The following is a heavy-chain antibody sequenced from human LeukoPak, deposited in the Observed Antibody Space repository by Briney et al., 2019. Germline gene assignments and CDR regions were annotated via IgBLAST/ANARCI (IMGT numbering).Heavy chain of an antibody. Sequence: GASVKVSCKASGYAFTGHYMHWVRQAPGRGLEWMGWINPNSGGTNYAQKFQGRVTMTRDTSISTAYMELSRLRSDDTAVYYCARDPIVVVPAADNWFDPWGQGTLVTVSS. V-gene: IGHV1-2*02. CDR2: INPNSGGT. D-gene: IGHD2-2*01. CDR1: GYAFTGHY. CDR3: ARDPIVVVPAADNWFDP. J-gene: IGHJ5*02.